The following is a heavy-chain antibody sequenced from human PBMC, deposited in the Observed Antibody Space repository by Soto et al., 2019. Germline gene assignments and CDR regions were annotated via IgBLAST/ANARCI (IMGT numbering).Heavy chain of an antibody. CDR2: IIPIFGTA. D-gene: IGHD3-10*01. Sequence: QVQLVQSGAEVKKPGSSVKVSCKASGGTFSSYAISWVRQAPGQGLEWMGGIIPIFGTANYAQKFQGRVTITADKSTSTDYMELSSLRSEDTAVYYGARVSYYDGSGSPYNWFDPWGQGTLVTVSS. CDR1: GGTFSSYA. J-gene: IGHJ5*02. V-gene: IGHV1-69*06. CDR3: ARVSYYDGSGSPYNWFDP.